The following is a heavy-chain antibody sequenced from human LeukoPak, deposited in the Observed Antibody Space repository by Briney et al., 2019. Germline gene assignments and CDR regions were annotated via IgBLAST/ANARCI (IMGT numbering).Heavy chain of an antibody. J-gene: IGHJ4*02. CDR1: GFTFVTYA. CDR2: ISGTGDNT. V-gene: IGHV3-23*01. Sequence: GGSLRLSCAASGFTFVTYAMSWVRQAPGKGLEWVSAISGTGDNTYYADSVKGRFTISRDNSRNTLYLQMNSLRAEDTAIYYCAKIPHPTYYFDYWGQGTLVTVPS. CDR3: AKIPHPTYYFDY.